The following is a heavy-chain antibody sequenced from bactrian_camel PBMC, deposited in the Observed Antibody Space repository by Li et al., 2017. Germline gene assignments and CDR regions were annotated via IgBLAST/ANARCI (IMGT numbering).Heavy chain of an antibody. J-gene: IGHJ4*01. D-gene: IGHD2*01. CDR3: ASEGPRNSGTTRSLGCTFSY. V-gene: IGHV3S53*01. CDR1: TYAGCTYD. CDR2: VAKDGTT. Sequence: VQLVESGGGSVQAGESLKLSCAHSTYAGCTYDISWYRQAPGKERVFVSRVAKDGTTTYEESVKGRFTVSKDVAKSILYLQMDNLKPEDTAMYYCASEGPRNSGTTRSLGCTFSYRGQGTQVTVS.